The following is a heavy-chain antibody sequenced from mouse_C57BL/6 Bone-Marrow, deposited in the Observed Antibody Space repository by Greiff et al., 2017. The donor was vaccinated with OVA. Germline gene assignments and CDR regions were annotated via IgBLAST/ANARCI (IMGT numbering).Heavy chain of an antibody. V-gene: IGHV1-55*01. CDR2: IYPGSGST. D-gene: IGHD2-1*01. J-gene: IGHJ3*01. CDR3: ARRSYYGIAWFAY. Sequence: QVQLQQPGAELVKPGASVKMSCKASGYTFTSYWITWVKQRPGQGLEWIGDIYPGSGSTNYNEKFKSKATLTVDTASSTAYMQLSSRTSEDAAVYYGARRSYYGIAWFAYWGQGTLVTVSA. CDR1: GYTFTSYW.